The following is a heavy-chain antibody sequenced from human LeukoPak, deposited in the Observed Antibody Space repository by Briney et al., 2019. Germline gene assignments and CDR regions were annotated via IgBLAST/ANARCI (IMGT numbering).Heavy chain of an antibody. CDR3: ARAPPTVDVFVP. J-gene: IGHJ5*02. V-gene: IGHV1-46*01. D-gene: IGHD6-19*01. CDR1: GYTFTSYF. CDR2: INPGGGST. Sequence: ASVKVSCKASGYTFTSYFMHWVRQAPGQGLEWMGIINPGGGSTTYAQKFQGRLTMTRDTSTSTFYMELSSLGSEDTAVYYCARAPPTVDVFVPWGQGTLVTVSS.